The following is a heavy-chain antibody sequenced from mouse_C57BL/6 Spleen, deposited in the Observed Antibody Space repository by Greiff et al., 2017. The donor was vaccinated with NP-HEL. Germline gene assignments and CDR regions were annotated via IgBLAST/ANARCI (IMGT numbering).Heavy chain of an antibody. J-gene: IGHJ2*01. Sequence: QVQLQQPGAELVKPGASVKLSCKASGYTFTSYWMQWVKQRPGQGLEWIGEIDPSDSYTNYNQKFKGKATLTVDTSSRTAYMQLSSLTSEDSAVYYRANYYGSSARFAYWGQGTTLTVSS. CDR1: GYTFTSYW. V-gene: IGHV1-50*01. CDR3: ANYYGSSARFAY. D-gene: IGHD1-1*01. CDR2: IDPSDSYT.